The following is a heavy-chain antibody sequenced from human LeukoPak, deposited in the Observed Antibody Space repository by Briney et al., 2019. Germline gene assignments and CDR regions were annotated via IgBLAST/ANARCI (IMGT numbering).Heavy chain of an antibody. CDR1: GFTFSSYG. J-gene: IGHJ4*02. D-gene: IGHD6-6*01. Sequence: GGSLRLSCAASGFTFSSYGMSWVRQAPGTGLEWVAFIRYDGTNKYYADSVKGRFTISRDNSKNVLYVQMNRLRVEDTAVYYCAGPSSSGVGYWGQGTLVTVSS. CDR2: IRYDGTNK. V-gene: IGHV3-30*02. CDR3: AGPSSSGVGY.